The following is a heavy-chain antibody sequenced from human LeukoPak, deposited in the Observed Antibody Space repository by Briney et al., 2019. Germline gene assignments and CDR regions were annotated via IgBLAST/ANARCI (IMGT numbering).Heavy chain of an antibody. J-gene: IGHJ6*02. D-gene: IGHD1-26*01. CDR2: IYSGGST. CDR1: GFTVSSNY. CDR3: ARDKAPLYSGSRYYYYYGMDV. V-gene: IGHV3-53*01. Sequence: PGGSLRLSCAASGFTVSSNYMSWVRQAPGKGLEWVSVIYSGGSTYYADSVKGRFTISRDNSKNTLYLQMNSLRAEDTAVYYCARDKAPLYSGSRYYYYYGMDVWGQGTTVTVSS.